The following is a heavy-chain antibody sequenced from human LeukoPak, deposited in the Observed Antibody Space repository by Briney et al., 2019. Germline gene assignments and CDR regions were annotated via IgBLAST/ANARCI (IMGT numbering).Heavy chain of an antibody. J-gene: IGHJ4*02. V-gene: IGHV4-61*01. D-gene: IGHD2/OR15-2a*01. CDR1: GGSVSSGSYY. CDR2: IYYSGST. CDR3: ARDSPYLSLDY. Sequence: SETLSLTCTVSGGSVSSGSYYWSWIRQPPGKGLEWIGYIYYSGSTNYNPSLKSRVTISVDTSKNQFSLKLSSVTAADTAVYYCARDSPYLSLDYWGQGTLVTVSS.